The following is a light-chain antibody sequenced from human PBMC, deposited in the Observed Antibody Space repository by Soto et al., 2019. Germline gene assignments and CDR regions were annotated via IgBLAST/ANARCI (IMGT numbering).Light chain of an antibody. CDR2: AAS. J-gene: IGKJ2*01. Sequence: AIQMTQSPSPLSASVGGRVTITCRASQGIRTELAWYQQKAGKAPQLLIYAASSLQSGVPSRFSGSGSGTDFTLTISSLQPEDFATYYCLQDYNYPRTFGQGTKLEIK. CDR1: QGIRTE. V-gene: IGKV1-6*01. CDR3: LQDYNYPRT.